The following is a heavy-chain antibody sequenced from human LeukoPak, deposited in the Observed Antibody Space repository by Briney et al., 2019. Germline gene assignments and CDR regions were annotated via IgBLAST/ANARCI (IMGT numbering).Heavy chain of an antibody. J-gene: IGHJ4*02. Sequence: GASMKVSCQASGYTFTGHYMHWVRHAPGQGLEWMGWINPNSGGTSYAQRFQGRVTMTRDTSINTAYMEVSWLRSEDTAVYYCARTTGTKGFDLCGQGTLVTVSS. V-gene: IGHV1-2*02. CDR1: GYTFTGHY. D-gene: IGHD1-1*01. CDR2: INPNSGGT. CDR3: ARTTGTKGFDL.